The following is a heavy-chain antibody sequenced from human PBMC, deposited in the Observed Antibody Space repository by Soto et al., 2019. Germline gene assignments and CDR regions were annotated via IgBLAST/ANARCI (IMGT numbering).Heavy chain of an antibody. J-gene: IGHJ4*02. CDR3: ARRRDGYNWN. CDR2: IDPSDSYT. Sequence: PGESLKICFTGSGYIFTSYWISWVRQMPGKGLEWMGRIDPSDSYTNYSPSFQGHVTISADKSISTAYLQWSSLKASDNATYYCARRRDGYNWNWGQGTLVTVFS. V-gene: IGHV5-10-1*01. CDR1: GYIFTSYW. D-gene: IGHD5-12*01.